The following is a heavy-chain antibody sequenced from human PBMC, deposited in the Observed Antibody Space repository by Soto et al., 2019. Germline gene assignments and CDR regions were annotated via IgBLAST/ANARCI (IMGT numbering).Heavy chain of an antibody. V-gene: IGHV4-59*01. CDR2: IYYSGST. Sequence: SETLSLTCTVSGGSISSYYWIWIRQPPGKGLEWIGYIYYSGSTNYNPSLKSRVTISVDTSKNQFSLKLSSVTAADTAVYYCARDSDYNWFDPWGQGTLVTVSS. CDR3: ARDSDYNWFDP. CDR1: GGSISSYY. J-gene: IGHJ5*02. D-gene: IGHD2-21*02.